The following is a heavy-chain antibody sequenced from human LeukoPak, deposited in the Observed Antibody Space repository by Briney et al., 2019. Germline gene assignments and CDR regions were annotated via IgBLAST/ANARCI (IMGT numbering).Heavy chain of an antibody. D-gene: IGHD4-11*01. CDR3: AKGPYTNYFDS. Sequence: PETLSLTCTVSDDSISNYYWSWIRQPAGKGLEWIGRVYISGRTNYNPSLASRVTVSLDTSKNQFSLTLRSVTAADTAVYYCAKGPYTNYFDSWGQGTLVTVSS. V-gene: IGHV4-4*07. CDR1: DDSISNYY. CDR2: VYISGRT. J-gene: IGHJ4*02.